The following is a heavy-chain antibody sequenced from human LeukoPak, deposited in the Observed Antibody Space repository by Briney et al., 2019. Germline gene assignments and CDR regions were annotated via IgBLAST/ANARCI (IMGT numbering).Heavy chain of an antibody. J-gene: IGHJ6*02. CDR2: ITASGGTT. V-gene: IGHV3-23*01. D-gene: IGHD4-17*01. CDR3: AKARTAKGYQYGMDV. Sequence: GGSLRLSCAASGFTFSNYAMNWVRQAPGKGLEWVGSITASGGTTYYADSLKGRFTISRDNSRNTLYLEMSTLRAEDTALYYCAKARTAKGYQYGMDVWGQGTTVTVSS. CDR1: GFTFSNYA.